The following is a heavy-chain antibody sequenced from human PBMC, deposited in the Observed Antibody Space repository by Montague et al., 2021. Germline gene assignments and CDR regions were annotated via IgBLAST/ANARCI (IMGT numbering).Heavy chain of an antibody. J-gene: IGHJ6*02. CDR1: GDSVPSNSPT. Sequence: CAISGDSVPSNSPTRNWVRQSSSRRPEWLGRRYYRSKWYNDCAVSVRGRVTINPDTSKNQFSLQLNSVTPEDTAIYYCTSGREGNYNVMDVWGQGTTVTVSS. CDR3: TSGREGNYNVMDV. V-gene: IGHV6-1*01. D-gene: IGHD1-1*01. CDR2: RYYRSKWYN.